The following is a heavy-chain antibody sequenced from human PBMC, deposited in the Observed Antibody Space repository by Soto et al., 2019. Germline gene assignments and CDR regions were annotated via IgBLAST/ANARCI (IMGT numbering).Heavy chain of an antibody. CDR1: GYTFTGYY. V-gene: IGHV1-2*02. J-gene: IGHJ6*02. D-gene: IGHD3-3*01. CDR3: AREIRFLECISQDSYYYGMDV. Sequence: QVQLVQSGAEVKKPGASVKVSCKASGYTFTGYYMHWVRQAPGQGLEWMGWINPNSGGTNYAQKFQGRVTMTRDTSINTAKMELRRLRFEDTAVYYCAREIRFLECISQDSYYYGMDVGGQGPPVTVPS. CDR2: INPNSGGT.